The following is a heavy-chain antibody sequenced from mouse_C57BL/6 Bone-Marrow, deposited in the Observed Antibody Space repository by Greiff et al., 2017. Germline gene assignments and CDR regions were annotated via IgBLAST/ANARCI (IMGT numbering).Heavy chain of an antibody. CDR3: ARPPPDSSGYSLKAY. CDR2: FTMYSDAT. Sequence: VVESGAELVRPGSSVKLSCKDSYFAFMASAMHWVKQRPGHGLEWIGSFTMYSDATEYSENFKGKATLTANTSSSTAYMELSSLTSEDSAVYYCARPPPDSSGYSLKAYWGQGTLVTVSA. D-gene: IGHD3-2*02. CDR1: YFAFMASA. V-gene: IGHV1-49*01. J-gene: IGHJ3*01.